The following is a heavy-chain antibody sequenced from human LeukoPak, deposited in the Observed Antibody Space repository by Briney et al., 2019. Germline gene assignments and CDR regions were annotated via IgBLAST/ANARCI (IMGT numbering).Heavy chain of an antibody. CDR3: ARAWSYLEPIDY. CDR1: GGSISSSSYY. V-gene: IGHV4-39*07. J-gene: IGHJ4*02. Sequence: SETLSLTCTVSGGSISSSSYYWGWIRQPPGKGLEWIGSIYYSGSTYYNPSLKSRVTISVDTSKNQFSLKLSSVTAADTALYYCARAWSYLEPIDYWGQGTLVTVSS. CDR2: IYYSGST. D-gene: IGHD1-26*01.